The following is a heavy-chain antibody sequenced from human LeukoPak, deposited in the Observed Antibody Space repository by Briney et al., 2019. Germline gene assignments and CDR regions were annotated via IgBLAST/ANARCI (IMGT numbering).Heavy chain of an antibody. CDR2: INHSGST. V-gene: IGHV4-34*01. Sequence: PSETLSLTCAVYGGSFSGYYWSWIRQPPGKGLEWIGEINHSGSTNYNPSLKSRVTISVDKSKNQFSLKLSSVTAADTAVYYCARVTYSSYDFWSGSPEAFDIWGQGTMVTVSS. CDR1: GGSFSGYY. J-gene: IGHJ3*02. CDR3: ARVTYSSYDFWSGSPEAFDI. D-gene: IGHD3-3*01.